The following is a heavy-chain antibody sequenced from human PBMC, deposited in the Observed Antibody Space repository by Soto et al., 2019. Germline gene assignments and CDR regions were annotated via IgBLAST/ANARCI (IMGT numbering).Heavy chain of an antibody. D-gene: IGHD2-8*01. V-gene: IGHV1-18*04. CDR2: ISAYNGNT. CDR3: ARAANILLIVYGFDY. CDR1: GYTFTSYG. J-gene: IGHJ4*02. Sequence: ASVKVSCKASGYTFTSYGISWVRQAPGQGLEWMGWISAYNGNTNYAQKLQGRVTMTTDTSTSTAYMELRSLRSDDTAVYYCARAANILLIVYGFDYWGQGTLVTVSS.